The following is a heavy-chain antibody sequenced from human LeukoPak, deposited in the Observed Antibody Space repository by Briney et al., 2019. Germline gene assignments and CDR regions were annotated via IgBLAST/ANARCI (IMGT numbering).Heavy chain of an antibody. Sequence: GGALELSCAASGFPFTNYAMTWVRPAPGKGLEWVSGISEGVGNTYYADSVKGRFTISRDHSKNTLYLQMNSLRAEDTALYYCAKREKGTTGRFFDYWGQGTLVTVSS. CDR1: GFPFTNYA. CDR3: AKREKGTTGRFFDY. CDR2: ISEGVGNT. V-gene: IGHV3-23*01. D-gene: IGHD4-17*01. J-gene: IGHJ4*02.